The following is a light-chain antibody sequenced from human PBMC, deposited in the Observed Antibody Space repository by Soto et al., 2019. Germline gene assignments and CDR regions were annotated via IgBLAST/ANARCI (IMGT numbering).Light chain of an antibody. CDR2: AAS. Sequence: DIQLTQSPSFLSASVGDRVTITCLASQGISNFLAWYQQKPGKAPKLLMFAASTLQSGVSSRFSGSGSGTEFTLTISSLQSEDFATYYCQQLNSYPLTFGGGTKVDI. J-gene: IGKJ4*01. V-gene: IGKV1-9*01. CDR3: QQLNSYPLT. CDR1: QGISNF.